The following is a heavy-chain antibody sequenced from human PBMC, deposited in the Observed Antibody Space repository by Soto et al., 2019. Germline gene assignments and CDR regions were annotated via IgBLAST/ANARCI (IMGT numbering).Heavy chain of an antibody. J-gene: IGHJ4*02. CDR3: AKDRAVGDDFDY. Sequence: QVQLVESGGGVVQPGRSLRLSCAASGFTFSSYGMHWVRQAPGKGLEWVAVISYDGSNKYYADSVKGRFTISRDNSKNTLYLQMNSLRAEDTAVYYCAKDRAVGDDFDYWGQGTLVTVSS. CDR2: ISYDGSNK. CDR1: GFTFSSYG. V-gene: IGHV3-30*18.